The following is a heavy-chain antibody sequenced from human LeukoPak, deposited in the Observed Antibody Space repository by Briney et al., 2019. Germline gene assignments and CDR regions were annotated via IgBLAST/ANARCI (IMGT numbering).Heavy chain of an antibody. Sequence: TASETLSLTCSVSGGSVSSYYWSWIRQPPGKGLEWIVFYHDGGSTVYNPSLKSRVTISVDTSKNQFSLKLSSVTAADTAVYYCARQPSTVGAYGSGSYYYWFDPWGQGTLVTVSS. V-gene: IGHV4-59*08. CDR2: YHDGGST. D-gene: IGHD3-10*01. CDR1: GGSVSSYY. J-gene: IGHJ5*02. CDR3: ARQPSTVGAYGSGSYYYWFDP.